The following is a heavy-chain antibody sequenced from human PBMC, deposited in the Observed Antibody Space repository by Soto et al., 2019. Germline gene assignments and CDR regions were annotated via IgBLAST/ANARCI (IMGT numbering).Heavy chain of an antibody. CDR3: ARSQVIADSSGQLRQGAFDI. D-gene: IGHD3-22*01. V-gene: IGHV3-11*05. Sequence: QVQLVESGGCLVKPGGSLRLSCAASGFTFSDYYMSWIRQAPGKGLEWVSYISSSSSYTNYADSVKGRFTISRDNAKNSLYLPMNSLRAEDTAVYYCARSQVIADSSGQLRQGAFDIWGQGTMVTVSS. CDR2: ISSSSSYT. J-gene: IGHJ3*02. CDR1: GFTFSDYY.